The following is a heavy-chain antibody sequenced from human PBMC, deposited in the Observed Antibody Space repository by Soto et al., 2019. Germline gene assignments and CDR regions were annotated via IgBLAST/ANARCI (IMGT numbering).Heavy chain of an antibody. D-gene: IGHD5-18*01. CDR3: AHRLAAGGYSYGYVAFDI. Sequence: SGPTLVKPTQPLTLTCTFSGFSLSTSGVGVGWIRQPPGKALEWLALIYWNDDKPNSPTLKSSLTITKDTAKNQVVRTMTNMDPVDTATYYCAHRLAAGGYSYGYVAFDIWGQGTMVTVSS. V-gene: IGHV2-5*01. J-gene: IGHJ3*02. CDR1: GFSLSTSGVG. CDR2: IYWNDDK.